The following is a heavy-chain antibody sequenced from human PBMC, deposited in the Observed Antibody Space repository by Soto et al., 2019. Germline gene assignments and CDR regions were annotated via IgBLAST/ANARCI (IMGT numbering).Heavy chain of an antibody. CDR2: ISGGGGGT. CDR1: GFSFSNYA. CDR3: AKGSHYVILTADHGFEP. D-gene: IGHD3-9*01. V-gene: IGHV3-23*01. J-gene: IGHJ5*02. Sequence: GGSLRLACSVCGFSFSNYAMTWVRQAPGKGLEWVSSISGGGGGTHYADSMKGRVTISRDNSRNTLHLEMKRLRADDTAVYYCAKGSHYVILTADHGFEPCGHGSRFTVPS.